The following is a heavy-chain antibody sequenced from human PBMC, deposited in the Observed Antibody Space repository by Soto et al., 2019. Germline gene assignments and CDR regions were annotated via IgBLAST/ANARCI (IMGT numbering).Heavy chain of an antibody. J-gene: IGHJ4*02. Sequence: SETLSLTCAVYGGSFSGYYWSWIRQPPGKGLEWIGEINHSGSTNYNPSLKSRVTISVDTSKNQFSLKLSSVTAADTAVYYCARGGIAARPYKIDYWGQGTLVTVSS. D-gene: IGHD6-6*01. CDR2: INHSGST. CDR1: GGSFSGYY. CDR3: ARGGIAARPYKIDY. V-gene: IGHV4-34*01.